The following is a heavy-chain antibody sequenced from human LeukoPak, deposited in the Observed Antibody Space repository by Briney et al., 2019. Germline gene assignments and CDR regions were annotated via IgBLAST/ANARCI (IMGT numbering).Heavy chain of an antibody. CDR3: ARGRFITAGGTMVN. J-gene: IGHJ4*02. CDR2: INSDGSST. Sequence: GGSLRLSCAASGFTFSSYWMHWVRQAPGKGLVWVSRINSDGSSTNYADSVKGRFTISRDNAKNTLYLQMNSLRAEDTAVYYCARGRFITAGGTMVNWGQGTLVTVSS. V-gene: IGHV3-74*01. D-gene: IGHD6-13*01. CDR1: GFTFSSYW.